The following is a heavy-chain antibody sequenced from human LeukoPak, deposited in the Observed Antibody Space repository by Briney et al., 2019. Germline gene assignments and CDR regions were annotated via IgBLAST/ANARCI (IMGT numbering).Heavy chain of an antibody. CDR2: ISSSGSTI. CDR1: GFTFSDYY. D-gene: IGHD3-16*01. CDR3: ARVRGEAAFDI. V-gene: IGHV3-11*04. J-gene: IGHJ3*02. Sequence: GGSLRLSCAASGFTFSDYYMNWIRQAPGKGLEWVSYISSSGSTISYADSVKGRFTISRDNAKNSLYLQMNSLRAEDTAVYYCARVRGEAAFDIWGQGTMVTVSS.